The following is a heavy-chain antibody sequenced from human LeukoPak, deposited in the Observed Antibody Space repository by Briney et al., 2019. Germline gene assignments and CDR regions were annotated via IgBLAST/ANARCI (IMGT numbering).Heavy chain of an antibody. D-gene: IGHD3-22*01. J-gene: IGHJ4*02. CDR1: GYTFTSYG. V-gene: IGHV1-18*01. Sequence: ASVKDSCKASGYTFTSYGINWVGQAPGQGLEWMGLISAYNGNTNYAQKLQGRVTMTTDTSTSTAYIELRRLRSDDTAVYYCARVLSYFYDSSGYSQFDYWGQGTLVTVSS. CDR3: ARVLSYFYDSSGYSQFDY. CDR2: ISAYNGNT.